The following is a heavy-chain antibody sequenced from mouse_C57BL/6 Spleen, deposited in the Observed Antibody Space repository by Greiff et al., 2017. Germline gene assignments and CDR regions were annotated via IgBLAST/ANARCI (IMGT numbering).Heavy chain of an antibody. CDR3: TTLYGNWDWFAY. J-gene: IGHJ3*01. D-gene: IGHD2-1*01. Sequence: VQLQQSGAELVRPGASVKLSCTASGFNIKDYYMHWVKQRPEQGLEWIGRIDPEDGDTEYAPKFQGKAPMPADTSSNTAYLQLNSLATEDTAVYYCTTLYGNWDWFAYWGQGTLVTVSA. V-gene: IGHV14-1*01. CDR1: GFNIKDYY. CDR2: IDPEDGDT.